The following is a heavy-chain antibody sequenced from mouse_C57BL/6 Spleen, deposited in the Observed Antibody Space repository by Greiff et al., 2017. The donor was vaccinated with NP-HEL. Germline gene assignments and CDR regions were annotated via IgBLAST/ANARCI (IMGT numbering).Heavy chain of an antibody. CDR1: GYTFTSYW. V-gene: IGHV1-55*01. D-gene: IGHD2-3*01. CDR2: IYPGSGST. J-gene: IGHJ1*03. Sequence: QVQLQQPGAELVKPGASVKMSCKASGYTFTSYWITWVKQRPGQGLEWIGDIYPGSGSTNYNEKFKSKATLTVDTSSSTAYMQRSSLTSEDSAGYYCARGGYYVWYFDVWGTGTTVTVSS. CDR3: ARGGYYVWYFDV.